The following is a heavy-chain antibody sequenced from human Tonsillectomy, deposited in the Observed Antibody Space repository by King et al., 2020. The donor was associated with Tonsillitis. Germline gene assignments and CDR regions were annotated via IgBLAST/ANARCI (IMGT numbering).Heavy chain of an antibody. Sequence: VQLQESGPGLVKPSETLSLTCGVSGYFISSGYYWGWIRQPPGKGLEWIGSINHSGTTYYNPSLKSRVTISVDTSKNQFSLKLSSVTAADTAVYYCARVVDTSMVIASGDFWGQGTLVTVSS. CDR3: ARVVDTSMVIASGDF. J-gene: IGHJ4*02. D-gene: IGHD5-18*01. CDR1: GYFISSGYY. V-gene: IGHV4-38-2*01. CDR2: INHSGTT.